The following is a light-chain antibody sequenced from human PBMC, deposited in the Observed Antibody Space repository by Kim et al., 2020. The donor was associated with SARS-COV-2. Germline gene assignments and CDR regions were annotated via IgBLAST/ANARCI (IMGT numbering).Light chain of an antibody. CDR2: GAS. V-gene: IGKV3-20*01. CDR3: QQYGSSHPWT. J-gene: IGKJ1*01. CDR1: QSVSSSY. Sequence: EIVLTQSPGTLSLSPGERATLSCRASQSVSSSYLAWYQQKPGQAPRLLIYGASSRATGIPDRFSGSGSGTDFTLTISRLEPEDFAVYYCQQYGSSHPWTFGQGTKVDIK.